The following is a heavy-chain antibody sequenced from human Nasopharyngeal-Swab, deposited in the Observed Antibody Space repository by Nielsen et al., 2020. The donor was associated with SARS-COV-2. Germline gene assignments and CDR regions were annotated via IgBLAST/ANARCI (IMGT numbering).Heavy chain of an antibody. CDR1: GGSISSGGYS. V-gene: IGHV4-30-2*01. Sequence: SQTLSLTYAVSGGSISSGGYSWSWLRQPPGKGLEWIGYIYHSGSTYYNPSLKSRVTISVDRSKNQFSLKLSSVTAADTAVYYCARSKKQQLTLVDYWGQGTLVTVSS. CDR2: IYHSGST. D-gene: IGHD6-13*01. J-gene: IGHJ4*02. CDR3: ARSKKQQLTLVDY.